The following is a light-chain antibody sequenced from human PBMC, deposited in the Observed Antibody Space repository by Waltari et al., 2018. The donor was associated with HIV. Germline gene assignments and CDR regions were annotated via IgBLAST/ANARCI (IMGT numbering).Light chain of an antibody. J-gene: IGLJ2*01. V-gene: IGLV2-11*01. CDR3: CSYAGSYGVV. Sequence: QSALTQPRSVSGSPGQSVTISCTGTSSDVGGYNYVSWYQQHPGKAPKLMIYDVSKRPSGVPDRFSGSKSGNTASLTISGLQAEDEADYYCCSYAGSYGVVFGGRTKLTVL. CDR1: SSDVGGYNY. CDR2: DVS.